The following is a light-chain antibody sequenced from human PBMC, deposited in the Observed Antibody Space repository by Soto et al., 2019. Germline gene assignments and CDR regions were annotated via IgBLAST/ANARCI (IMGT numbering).Light chain of an antibody. V-gene: IGKV3-20*01. CDR1: QSVRNSY. J-gene: IGKJ2*01. CDR3: QQYGSSPYT. CDR2: GAS. Sequence: EIPLTQSPDTLSLSPGERATLSCRASQSVRNSYLAWYQQKPGQAPRLLIYGASGRATGIPDRFSGSGSGTDFTLTISRLEPEDFAVYYCQQYGSSPYTFGQGTKLEI.